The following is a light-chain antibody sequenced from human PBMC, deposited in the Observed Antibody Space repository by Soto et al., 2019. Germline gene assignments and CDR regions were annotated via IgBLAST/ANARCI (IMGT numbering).Light chain of an antibody. V-gene: IGKV3-11*01. J-gene: IGKJ5*01. CDR2: DAS. CDR1: QSVSSY. Sequence: EIVLTQSPSTLSLSPGERATLSCRASQSVSSYLAWDQQKPGQAPRLLIYDASNRATGIPARFSGSGSGTDFTLTISSLEPEDFAVYYCQQRSNWPRGTFGQGTRLEI. CDR3: QQRSNWPRGT.